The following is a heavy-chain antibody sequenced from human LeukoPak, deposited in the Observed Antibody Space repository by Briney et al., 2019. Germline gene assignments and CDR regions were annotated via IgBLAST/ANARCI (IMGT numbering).Heavy chain of an antibody. CDR2: IYYSGST. CDR1: GGSINGYY. J-gene: IGHJ4*02. CDR3: ARSLYSYGYYFDY. Sequence: PSETLSLTCTVSGGSINGYYWSWIRQPPGKGLEWIGYIYYSGSTNYNPSLKSRVTISVDTSKNQFSLNLSSVTAADTAVYYCARSLYSYGYYFDYWGQGTLVTVSS. V-gene: IGHV4-59*08. D-gene: IGHD5-18*01.